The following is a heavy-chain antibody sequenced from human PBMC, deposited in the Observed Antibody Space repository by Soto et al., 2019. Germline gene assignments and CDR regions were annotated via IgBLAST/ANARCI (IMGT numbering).Heavy chain of an antibody. Sequence: ETLSLTGPVSGVSISSYYWSWIRQPPGKGLEWIGYMYYSGSTNYNPSLKSRVTISVDTSKNQFSLKLSSVTAADKAVYYCGGKNYDSSGYFDYWGQGTLVTVYS. CDR2: MYYSGST. V-gene: IGHV4-59*01. J-gene: IGHJ4*02. D-gene: IGHD3-22*01. CDR3: GGKNYDSSGYFDY. CDR1: GVSISSYY.